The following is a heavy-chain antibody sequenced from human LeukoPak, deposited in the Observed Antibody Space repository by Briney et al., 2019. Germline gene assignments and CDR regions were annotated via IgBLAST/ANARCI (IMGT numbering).Heavy chain of an antibody. Sequence: PSENPSPTRPVSGGSLSSGFLGWVRQPAREGMGWIGRIYTSGSTNYNTSLKSRVTMSVDTSKNQFSLKLSSVTAADTAVYYCAREWGSYRSFDYWGQGTLVTVSS. CDR3: AREWGSYRSFDY. CDR1: GGSLSSGF. D-gene: IGHD3-16*02. J-gene: IGHJ4*02. V-gene: IGHV4-4*07. CDR2: IYTSGST.